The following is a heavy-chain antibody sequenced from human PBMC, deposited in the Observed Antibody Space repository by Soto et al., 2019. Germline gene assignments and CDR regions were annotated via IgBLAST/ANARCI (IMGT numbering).Heavy chain of an antibody. CDR1: GFTFSGLY. D-gene: IGHD2-21*02. V-gene: IGHV3-11*01. J-gene: IGHJ4*02. Sequence: PGGSLRLSCAASGFTFSGLYMSWIRQAPGKGLEWVSCIDSSGVKKYYAESVRGRFTISRDNAKNSLYLQMNSLRAEDTAVYYCARDRGEVTGDYFDYWGQGTLVTVSS. CDR3: ARDRGEVTGDYFDY. CDR2: IDSSGVKK.